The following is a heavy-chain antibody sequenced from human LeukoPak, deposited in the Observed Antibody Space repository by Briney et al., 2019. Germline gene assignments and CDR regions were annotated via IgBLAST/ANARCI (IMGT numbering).Heavy chain of an antibody. D-gene: IGHD3-22*01. CDR2: IYYSGST. V-gene: IGHV4-59*08. J-gene: IGHJ4*02. CDR3: ARQGPGRYYYDSSGYYGDY. Sequence: SETLSLTCTVSGGSISSYYWSWIRQPPGKGLEWIGYIYYSGSTNYNPSLKSRVTISVDTSKNQFSLKLSSVTAADTAVYYCARQGPGRYYYDSSGYYGDYWGQGTLVTVSS. CDR1: GGSISSYY.